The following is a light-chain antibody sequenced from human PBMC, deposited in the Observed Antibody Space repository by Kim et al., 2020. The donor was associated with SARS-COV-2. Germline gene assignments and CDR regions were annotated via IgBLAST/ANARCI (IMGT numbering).Light chain of an antibody. Sequence: SYELTQPLSVSVALGQTARITCGGNNIGSKNVHWYQQKPGQAPVLVIYRDSIRPSGIPERFSGSNSGNTATLTISRAQAGDEADYYCQVWDSSTRGVVFGGGTQLTVL. V-gene: IGLV3-9*01. CDR2: RDS. CDR1: NIGSKN. J-gene: IGLJ2*01. CDR3: QVWDSSTRGVV.